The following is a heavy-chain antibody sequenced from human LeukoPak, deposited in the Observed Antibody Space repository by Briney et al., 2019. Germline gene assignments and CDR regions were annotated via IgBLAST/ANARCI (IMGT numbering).Heavy chain of an antibody. Sequence: GESLKISCQGTGYSFNTYWIGWVRQVPGKGLEWMGIIYPRDSDTRYSPSVQGQVTISADKSICTAYLQWSSLKASDTAIYHCARMYGTYFFDYWGQGTLVTVSS. CDR2: IYPRDSDT. CDR3: ARMYGTYFFDY. J-gene: IGHJ4*02. CDR1: GYSFNTYW. V-gene: IGHV5-51*01. D-gene: IGHD2-8*01.